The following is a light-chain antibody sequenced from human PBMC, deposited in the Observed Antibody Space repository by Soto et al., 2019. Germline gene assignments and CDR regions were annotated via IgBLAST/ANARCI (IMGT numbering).Light chain of an antibody. V-gene: IGKV1-12*01. J-gene: IGKJ1*01. Sequence: DIQMTQSPSSVSASVGDRVTITCRASQGVSSRLAWYQQKPGKAPDLLIYAASSLQSGVPSRFSGSGSGTDFTLTISSLQPEDFATYFCQQTNSFPRTFGQGTKVEIK. CDR3: QQTNSFPRT. CDR2: AAS. CDR1: QGVSSR.